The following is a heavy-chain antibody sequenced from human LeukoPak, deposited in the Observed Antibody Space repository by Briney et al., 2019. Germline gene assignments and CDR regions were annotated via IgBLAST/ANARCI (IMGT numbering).Heavy chain of an antibody. CDR3: AKWGHNGYTLLDC. CDR1: GFTFSSCA. D-gene: IGHD3-16*01. J-gene: IGHJ4*02. V-gene: IGHV3-23*01. CDR2: ITNSGGAT. Sequence: GGSLRPSCAASGFTFSSCAMDWVRQAPGKGLEWVSTITNSGGATYYADSVKGRFTVSRDNSQNTLYLQMNSLRADDTAIYYCAKWGHNGYTLLDCWCQGPLVTVSS.